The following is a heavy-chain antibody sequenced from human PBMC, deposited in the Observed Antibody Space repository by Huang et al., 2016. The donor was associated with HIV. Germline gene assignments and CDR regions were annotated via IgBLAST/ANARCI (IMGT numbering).Heavy chain of an antibody. J-gene: IGHJ4*02. V-gene: IGHV3-30-3*01. CDR1: GFTFSNYA. CDR2: ISNEGSTK. Sequence: QVQLVESGGGVVQPGTSLRLSCAASGFTFSNYAMNWVRQAPGKGVGWVGVISNEGSTKYYADSVKGRFTISRDNSKNTVYLQMNSLRAEDTAVYYCARSEPSRYYFDYWGQGTLVTVSS. CDR3: ARSEPSRYYFDY.